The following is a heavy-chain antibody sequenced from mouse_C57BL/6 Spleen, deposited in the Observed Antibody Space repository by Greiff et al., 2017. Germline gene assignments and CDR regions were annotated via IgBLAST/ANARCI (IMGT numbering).Heavy chain of an antibody. D-gene: IGHD4-1*01. CDR2: IDPSDSYT. Sequence: QVQLKQPGAELVRPGTSVKLSCKASGYTFTSYWMHWVKQRPGQGLEWIGVIDPSDSYTNYNQKFKGKATLTVDTSSSTAYMQLSSLTSEDSAVYYCGTGNYYAMDYWGQGTSVTVSS. V-gene: IGHV1-59*01. CDR1: GYTFTSYW. J-gene: IGHJ4*01. CDR3: GTGNYYAMDY.